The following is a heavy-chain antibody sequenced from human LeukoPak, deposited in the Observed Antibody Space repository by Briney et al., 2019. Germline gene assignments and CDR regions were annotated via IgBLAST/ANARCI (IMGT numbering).Heavy chain of an antibody. V-gene: IGHV3-21*01. CDR1: GFTFSSYA. CDR3: ARDNRDYSNYDETGGLDY. J-gene: IGHJ4*02. D-gene: IGHD4-11*01. CDR2: ISSSSSYI. Sequence: TGGSLRLSCAASGFTFSSYAMSWVRQAPGKGLEWVSSISSSSSYIYYADSVKGRFTISRDNAKNSLYLQMNSLRAEDTAVYYCARDNRDYSNYDETGGLDYWGQGTLVTVSS.